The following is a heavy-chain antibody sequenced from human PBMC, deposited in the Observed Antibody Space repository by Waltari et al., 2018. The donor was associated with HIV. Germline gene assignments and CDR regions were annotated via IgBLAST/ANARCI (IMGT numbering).Heavy chain of an antibody. D-gene: IGHD3-22*01. J-gene: IGHJ4*02. V-gene: IGHV1-18*01. CDR3: ARDVGTRYSSGYYPGDY. Sequence: QVQLVQSGAEVKKPGASVKVSCKASGYTFTNYGITWVRQAPGQGLEWMRWISAYNGTPNYAYKFQGRVTMTSDTSTTTAYMELMSLRSDDTAVYYCARDVGTRYSSGYYPGDYWGQGTLVSVSS. CDR2: ISAYNGTP. CDR1: GYTFTNYG.